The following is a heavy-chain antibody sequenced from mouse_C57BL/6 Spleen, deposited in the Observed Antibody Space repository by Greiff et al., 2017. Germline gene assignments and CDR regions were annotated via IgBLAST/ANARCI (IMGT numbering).Heavy chain of an antibody. V-gene: IGHV1-22*01. J-gene: IGHJ2*01. D-gene: IGHD4-1*02. Sequence: VQLKESGPELVKPGASVKMSCKASGYTFTDYNMHWVKQSHGKSLEWIGYINPNNGGTSYNQKFKGKATLTVNKSSSTAYMELRSLTSEDSAVYYCARYNWDFDYWGQGTTLTVSS. CDR1: GYTFTDYN. CDR2: INPNNGGT. CDR3: ARYNWDFDY.